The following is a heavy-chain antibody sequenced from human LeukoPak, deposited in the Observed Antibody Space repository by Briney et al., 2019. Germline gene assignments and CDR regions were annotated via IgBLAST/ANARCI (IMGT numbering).Heavy chain of an antibody. Sequence: GGSLRLSCAASGFTFSNYAMSWVRQAPGKGLEWVSAISGSGGSSYYADSVKGRFTISRDNSKNTLYLQMNSLRAEDTAVYYCARATVTRWFDPWGQGTLVTVSS. CDR1: GFTFSNYA. V-gene: IGHV3-23*01. CDR2: ISGSGGSS. J-gene: IGHJ5*02. CDR3: ARATVTRWFDP. D-gene: IGHD4-17*01.